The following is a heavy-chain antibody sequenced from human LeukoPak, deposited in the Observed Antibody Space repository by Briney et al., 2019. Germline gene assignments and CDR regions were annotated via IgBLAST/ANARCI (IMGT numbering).Heavy chain of an antibody. CDR2: IYHSGST. J-gene: IGHJ1*01. CDR3: ARDGSGSYYKEYFQH. D-gene: IGHD3-10*01. Sequence: SETLSLTCAVSGGSISSGGYSWSWIRQPPGKGLEWIGYIYHSGSTYYNPSLKSRVTISVDRSKNQFSLKLSSVTAADTAVYYCARDGSGSYYKEYFQHWGQGTLVTVSS. CDR1: GGSISSGGYS. V-gene: IGHV4-30-2*01.